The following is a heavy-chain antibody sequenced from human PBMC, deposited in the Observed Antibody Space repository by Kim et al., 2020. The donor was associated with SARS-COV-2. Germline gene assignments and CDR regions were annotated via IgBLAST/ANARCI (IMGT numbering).Heavy chain of an antibody. V-gene: IGHV3-23*01. CDR1: GFTFSSYA. J-gene: IGHJ4*02. CDR2: ISGSGDNT. Sequence: GVSLRLSCAASGFTFSSYAMSWVRQAPGKGLEWVSVISGSGDNTCYADSVKGRFTISRDNSKNTLYLQMNSLRAEDTAVYYCAKSTFDIVVVRAAPDLYYWGQGTLVTVSS. D-gene: IGHD2-2*01. CDR3: AKSTFDIVVVRAAPDLYY.